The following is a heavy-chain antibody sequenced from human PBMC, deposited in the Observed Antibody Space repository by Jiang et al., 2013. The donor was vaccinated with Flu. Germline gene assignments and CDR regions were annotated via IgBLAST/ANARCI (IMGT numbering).Heavy chain of an antibody. V-gene: IGHV4-59*01. D-gene: IGHD4-23*01. Sequence: KPSETLSLTCTVSGGSISSYYWSWIRQPPGKGLEWIGYIYYSGSTNYNPSLKSRVTISVDTSKNQFSLKLSSVTAADTAVYYCARENPPMTDGGKGWFDPWGQGTLVTVSS. CDR1: GGSISSYY. CDR2: IYYSGST. J-gene: IGHJ5*02. CDR3: ARENPPMTDGGKGWFDP.